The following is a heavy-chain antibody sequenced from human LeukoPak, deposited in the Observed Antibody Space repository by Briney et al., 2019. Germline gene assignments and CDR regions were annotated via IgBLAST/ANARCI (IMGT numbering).Heavy chain of an antibody. D-gene: IGHD5-18*01. CDR2: INSDGSST. CDR3: ARDPKEDTAMGHYFDY. J-gene: IGHJ4*02. V-gene: IGHV3-74*01. CDR1: GFTFSSYW. Sequence: GGSPRLSCAASGFTFSSYWMHWVRQAPGKGLVWVSRINSDGSSTSYADSVKGRFTISRDNAKNTLYLQMNSLRAEDTAVYYCARDPKEDTAMGHYFDYWGQGALVTVSS.